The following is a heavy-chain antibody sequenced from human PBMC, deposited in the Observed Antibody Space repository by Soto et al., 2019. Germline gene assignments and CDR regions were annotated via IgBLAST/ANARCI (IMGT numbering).Heavy chain of an antibody. V-gene: IGHV1-69*12. CDR3: ARVQYYYDSSGYYYGSGYYGMDV. CDR2: IIPIFGTA. D-gene: IGHD3-22*01. J-gene: IGHJ6*02. CDR1: GGTFSSYA. Sequence: QVQLVQSGAEVKKPGSSVKVSCKASGGTFSSYAISWVRQAPGQGLEWMGGIIPIFGTANYAQKFQGRVTITADESTSTAYMGLSSLRSEDTAVYYCARVQYYYDSSGYYYGSGYYGMDVWGQGTTVTVSS.